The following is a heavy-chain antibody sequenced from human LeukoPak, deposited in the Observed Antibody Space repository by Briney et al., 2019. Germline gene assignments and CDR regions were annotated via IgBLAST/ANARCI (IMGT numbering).Heavy chain of an antibody. CDR2: INPNSGNT. CDR3: ARGDTIIRGIIITSIGY. D-gene: IGHD3-10*01. J-gene: IGHJ4*02. V-gene: IGHV1-8*02. CDR1: GCTFQSFG. Sequence: ASVKVSCKPSGCTFQSFGITWVRQATGQGLEWMGWINPNSGNTGYAQKFQGRVTMTRNTSISTAYMELSSLRSEDTAVYYCARGDTIIRGIIITSIGYWGQGTLVTVSS.